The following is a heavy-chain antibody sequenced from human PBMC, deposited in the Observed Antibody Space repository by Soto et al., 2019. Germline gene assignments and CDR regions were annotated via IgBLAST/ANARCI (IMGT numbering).Heavy chain of an antibody. Sequence: QVQLVESGGGVVQPGRSLRLSCAASGFTFSNYGMHWVRQAPGKGLEWVAVISYDGSNKYYADSVKGRFTISRDNSKNTLYLQMNSLRAEDTAVYYCANADYKIYYSVYWGQGTLVTVSS. D-gene: IGHD4-4*01. CDR3: ANADYKIYYSVY. CDR2: ISYDGSNK. CDR1: GFTFSNYG. V-gene: IGHV3-30*18. J-gene: IGHJ4*02.